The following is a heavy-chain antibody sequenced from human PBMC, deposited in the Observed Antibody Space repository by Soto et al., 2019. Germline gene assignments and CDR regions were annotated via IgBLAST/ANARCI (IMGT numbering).Heavy chain of an antibody. CDR2: MYSDGVII. CDR3: ATAEVDY. CDR1: GYTFGNHW. J-gene: IGHJ4*02. Sequence: GGSLRLSGAVAGYTFGNHWMHWVRQAPGKGLEWVSRMYSDGVIINYADSVKGRFTVSRDNARNTLYLQMNSLRVEDTAVYYCATAEVDYWGPGTLVTVSS. V-gene: IGHV3-74*01.